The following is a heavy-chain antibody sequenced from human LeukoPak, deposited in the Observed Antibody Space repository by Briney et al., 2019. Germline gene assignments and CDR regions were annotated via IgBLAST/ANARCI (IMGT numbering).Heavy chain of an antibody. J-gene: IGHJ4*02. V-gene: IGHV1-69*05. D-gene: IGHD1-26*01. CDR2: IIPIFGTA. CDR3: SCATYSGSYVYDY. CDR1: GGTFSSYA. Sequence: SVKLSCKASGGTFSSYAISWVRQAPGQGLEWMGGIIPIFGTANYAHKFQGGVTITTDDSKSTAYMQLSGLRSEDTAVYYCSCATYSGSYVYDYWGQGTLVTVSS.